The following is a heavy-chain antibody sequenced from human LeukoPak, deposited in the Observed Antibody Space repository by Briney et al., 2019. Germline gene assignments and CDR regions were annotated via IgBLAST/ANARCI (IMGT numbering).Heavy chain of an antibody. J-gene: IGHJ4*02. CDR2: IYHSGST. CDR1: GGSFSGYY. CDR3: ARDSGAAGINY. Sequence: SETLSLTCAVYGGSFSGYYWSWIRQPPGKGLEGIGSIYHSGSTYYNPSLKSRVTISVDTSKNQFSLKLSSVTAADTAVYYCARDSGAAGINYWGQGTLVTVSS. D-gene: IGHD6-13*01. V-gene: IGHV4-34*01.